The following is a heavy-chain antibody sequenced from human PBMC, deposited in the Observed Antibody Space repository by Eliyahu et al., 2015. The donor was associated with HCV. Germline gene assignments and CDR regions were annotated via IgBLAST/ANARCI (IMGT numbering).Heavy chain of an antibody. V-gene: IGHV3-30*04. J-gene: IGHJ4*02. CDR3: ARDLIVPMDY. D-gene: IGHD2/OR15-2a*01. CDR2: ISEDGSNK. CDR1: GFTFTSYD. Sequence: QVQLVESGGGVVQPGRSLRLSCAASGFTFTSYDLHWVRQAPRKGLEWVAIISEDGSNKFYADSVKGRFTISRDNSKNTLYLQMSSLRPDDTAVYFCARDLIVPMDYWGQGTLVTVSS.